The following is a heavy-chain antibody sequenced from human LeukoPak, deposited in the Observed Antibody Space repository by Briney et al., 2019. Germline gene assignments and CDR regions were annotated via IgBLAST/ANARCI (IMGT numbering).Heavy chain of an antibody. CDR2: IKSKTDGGTT. D-gene: IGHD3-10*01. V-gene: IGHV3-15*01. Sequence: PGGSLRLSCAASRFTFSNAWMSWVRQAPGKGLEWVGRIKSKTDGGTTDYAAPVKGRFTISRDDSKNTLYLQMNSLKTEDTAVYYCTTRHYGSGSYRGFDPWGQGTLVTVSS. J-gene: IGHJ5*02. CDR1: RFTFSNAW. CDR3: TTRHYGSGSYRGFDP.